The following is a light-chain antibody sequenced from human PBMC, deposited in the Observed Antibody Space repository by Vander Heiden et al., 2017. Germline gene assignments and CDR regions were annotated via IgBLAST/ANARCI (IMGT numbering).Light chain of an antibody. CDR3: QAWDSSTGV. Sequence: SYELTQPPSVSVSPGQTASITCSGDKLGDEYACWYQQKPGQSPVLVIYQDTQRPSGIPERFSGSNSGNTATLTIRGTQAMDEADYYCQAWDSSTGVFGGGTKLTVL. CDR1: KLGDEY. V-gene: IGLV3-1*01. CDR2: QDT. J-gene: IGLJ2*01.